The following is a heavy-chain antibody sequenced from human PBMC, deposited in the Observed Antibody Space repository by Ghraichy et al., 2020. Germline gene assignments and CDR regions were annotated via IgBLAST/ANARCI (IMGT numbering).Heavy chain of an antibody. CDR1: GGSFSGYY. D-gene: IGHD1-26*01. J-gene: IGHJ5*02. V-gene: IGHV4-34*01. CDR3: ARGYSGSYYFLSSDWFDP. CDR2: INHSGST. Sequence: SETLSLTCAVYGGSFSGYYWSWIRQPPGKGLEWIGEINHSGSTNYNPSLKSRVTISVDTSKNQFSLKLSSVTAADTAVYYCARGYSGSYYFLSSDWFDPWGQGTLVTVSS.